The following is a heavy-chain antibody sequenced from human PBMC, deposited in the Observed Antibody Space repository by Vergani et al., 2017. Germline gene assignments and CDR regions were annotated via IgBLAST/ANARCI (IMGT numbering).Heavy chain of an antibody. Sequence: QVQLQESGPGLVRPSETLSLTCTVSGGSLSGYYWNWIRQTPGEGLEWIGYVEDSGYFNYNPSLKTRVSMSSDTSNNQFSLMLSSVTVADTAVYYCASQIVVVVAAKWGMDVWGQGTTVTVSS. V-gene: IGHV4-59*01. J-gene: IGHJ6*02. D-gene: IGHD2-15*01. CDR1: GGSLSGYY. CDR3: ASQIVVVVAAKWGMDV. CDR2: VEDSGYF.